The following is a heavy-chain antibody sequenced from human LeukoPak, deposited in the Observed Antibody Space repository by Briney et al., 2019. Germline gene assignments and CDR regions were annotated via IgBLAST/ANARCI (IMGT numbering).Heavy chain of an antibody. V-gene: IGHV1-18*01. CDR2: ISAYNGNT. CDR1: GYTFTSYG. D-gene: IGHD2-21*02. CDR3: ARSSCGRDCYSEKTLGY. J-gene: IGHJ4*02. Sequence: GASVKVSCKASGYTFTSYGISWVRQAPGQGLEWMGWISAYNGNTNYAQKLQGRVTMTTDTSTSTAYMELRSLRSDDTAVYYCARSSCGRDCYSEKTLGYWGQGTLVTVSS.